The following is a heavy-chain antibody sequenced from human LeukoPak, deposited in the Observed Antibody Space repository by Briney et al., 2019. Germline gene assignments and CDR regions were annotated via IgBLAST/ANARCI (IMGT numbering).Heavy chain of an antibody. V-gene: IGHV1-18*01. CDR3: ARGGRPVGPGNYYGSGSYYPGRRFDY. D-gene: IGHD3-10*01. Sequence: ASVKVSCKASGYTFTSYGISWVRQAPGQGLEWMGWISAYNGNTNYAQKLQGRVTMTTDTSTSTAYMELRSLRSDDTAVYYCARGGRPVGPGNYYGSGSYYPGRRFDYWGQGTLVTVSS. J-gene: IGHJ4*02. CDR2: ISAYNGNT. CDR1: GYTFTSYG.